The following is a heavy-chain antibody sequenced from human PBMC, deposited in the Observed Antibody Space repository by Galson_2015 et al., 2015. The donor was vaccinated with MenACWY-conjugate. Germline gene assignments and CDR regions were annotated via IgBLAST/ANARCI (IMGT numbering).Heavy chain of an antibody. V-gene: IGHV3-20*04. J-gene: IGHJ4*02. CDR2: INWNGGST. CDR1: GFTFDDYG. D-gene: IGHD1-26*01. Sequence: SLRLSCAASGFTFDDYGMSWVRQAPGKGLEWVSGINWNGGSTGYADSVKGRFTISRDNAKNSLYLQMNSLRAEDTALYYCARESPRYSGSYFDYWGQGTLVTVSS. CDR3: ARESPRYSGSYFDY.